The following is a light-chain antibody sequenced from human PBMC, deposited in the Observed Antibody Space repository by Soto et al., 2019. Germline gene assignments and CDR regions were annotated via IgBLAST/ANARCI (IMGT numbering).Light chain of an antibody. CDR2: GAA. V-gene: IGKV1-39*01. Sequence: IQMNQSPSSLSASVGDRVSITCRASQNIRNYLKWYQQKPGKAPKVLIYGAASLQSGVPSRFSASGSGTNFTLTINSLQPEEYATYYCQQSYNIQALTFGGGTKVELK. CDR1: QNIRNY. CDR3: QQSYNIQALT. J-gene: IGKJ4*01.